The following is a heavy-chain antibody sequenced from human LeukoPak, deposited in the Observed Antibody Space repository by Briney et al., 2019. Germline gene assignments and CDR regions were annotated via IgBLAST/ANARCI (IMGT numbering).Heavy chain of an antibody. CDR3: ARARSPSSGYLLRDHNWFDP. J-gene: IGHJ5*02. V-gene: IGHV1-69*05. Sequence: SVKVSCKASGGTFNSYAISWVRQAAGQGLEWMGGIIPIFGTANYAQKVQGRVTITTDESTTTAYMELSSLRSEDTAVYYCARARSPSSGYLLRDHNWFDPWGQGTLVTVPS. CDR2: IIPIFGTA. CDR1: GGTFNSYA. D-gene: IGHD3-22*01.